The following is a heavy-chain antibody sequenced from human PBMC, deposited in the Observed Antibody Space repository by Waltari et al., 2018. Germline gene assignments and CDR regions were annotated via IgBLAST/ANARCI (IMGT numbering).Heavy chain of an antibody. CDR3: ARGGGDWIWFDP. V-gene: IGHV4-59*01. D-gene: IGHD2-21*02. J-gene: IGHJ5*02. Sequence: QVQLQESGPGLVKPSETLSLTCTVSGGSISSYYWSWIRQPPGKGLEWIGYIYYSGSTNYNPSLKSRVTISVDTSKNQFSLKLSSVTAADTAVYYSARGGGDWIWFDPWGQGTLVTVSS. CDR2: IYYSGST. CDR1: GGSISSYY.